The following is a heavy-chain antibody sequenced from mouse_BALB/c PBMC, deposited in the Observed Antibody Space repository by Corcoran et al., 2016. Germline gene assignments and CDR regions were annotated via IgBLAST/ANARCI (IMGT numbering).Heavy chain of an antibody. V-gene: IGHV14-3*02. J-gene: IGHJ1*01. CDR1: GFNIKDTY. Sequence: EVQLQQSGAELVKPGASVKLSCTASGFNIKDTYMHWVKQRPEQGLEWIGRIDPANGNTKNDPKFQGKDTITADTSSNTAYLQLSSLTSEDTAVYYCARWDWYFDVLGAGTTVTVSS. CDR2: IDPANGNT. CDR3: ARWDWYFDV.